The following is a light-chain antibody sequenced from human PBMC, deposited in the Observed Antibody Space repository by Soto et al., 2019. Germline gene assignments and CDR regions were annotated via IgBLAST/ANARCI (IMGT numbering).Light chain of an antibody. J-gene: IGKJ1*01. Sequence: DIQITQSPSTLSASVGDTVTITCRASQSVPGWLALYQQKPGKAPKLLISDASNLESGVPSRFSGSGSGTEFTLTIRSLQPDDFETYYCQQYREFWTFGQGTKVDIK. CDR2: DAS. V-gene: IGKV1-5*01. CDR1: QSVPGW. CDR3: QQYREFWT.